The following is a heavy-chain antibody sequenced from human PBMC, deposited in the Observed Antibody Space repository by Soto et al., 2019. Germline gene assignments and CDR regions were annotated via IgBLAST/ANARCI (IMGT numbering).Heavy chain of an antibody. V-gene: IGHV3-30*18. CDR2: ISSDGTNK. D-gene: IGHD3-22*01. Sequence: QVQLVESGGGVVQPGRSLRLSCAASRFTFRSYGMHWVRQAPGKGLEWVAVISSDGTNKYYVDSVKGRFTISRDNSRNTLYLQMNSLTPEDTAVYYCAKDGILDSSGHYYYFDYWGQGTLVTVSS. J-gene: IGHJ4*02. CDR3: AKDGILDSSGHYYYFDY. CDR1: RFTFRSYG.